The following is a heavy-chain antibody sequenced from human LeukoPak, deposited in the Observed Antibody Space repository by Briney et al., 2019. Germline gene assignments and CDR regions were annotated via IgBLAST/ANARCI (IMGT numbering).Heavy chain of an antibody. CDR3: ARELPYCSSTSCYRGALFT. J-gene: IGHJ5*02. CDR1: GYTFTGYY. CDR2: INPNSGGT. V-gene: IGHV1-2*02. D-gene: IGHD2-2*01. Sequence: GASVKVSCKASGYTFTGYYMHWVRQAPGQGLEWMGWINPNSGGTNYAQKFQGRVTMTRDTSISTAYMELSSLRSEDTAVYYCARELPYCSSTSCYRGALFTWGQGTLVTVSS.